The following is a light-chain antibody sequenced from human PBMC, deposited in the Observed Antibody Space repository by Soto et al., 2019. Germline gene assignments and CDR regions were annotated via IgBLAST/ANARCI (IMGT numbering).Light chain of an antibody. CDR3: LSGHSRP. CDR2: AAS. CDR1: QGLSSY. Sequence: DIHMTQSQSSVSASAGDRVTIICRASQGLSSYLAWYQQKPGKAPKLLIYAASNLQSGVPSRFSGSGSGTDFTLTISSLQPEDFATYFCLSGHSRPFGGGTKVDI. J-gene: IGKJ4*01. V-gene: IGKV1-12*02.